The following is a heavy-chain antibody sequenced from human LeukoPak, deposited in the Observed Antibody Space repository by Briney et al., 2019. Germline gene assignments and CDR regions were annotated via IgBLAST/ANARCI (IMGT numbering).Heavy chain of an antibody. CDR3: ARHQGQWLAHYYYYGMDV. CDR1: GGSISSYY. D-gene: IGHD6-19*01. CDR2: IYYSGST. V-gene: IGHV4-59*08. J-gene: IGHJ6*02. Sequence: SETLSLTCTVSGGSISSYYWSWIRQPPGKGLEWIGYIYYSGSTNYNPSLKSRVTISVDTSKNQFSLKLSSVTAADTAVYYCARHQGQWLAHYYYYGMDVWGQGTTVTVSS.